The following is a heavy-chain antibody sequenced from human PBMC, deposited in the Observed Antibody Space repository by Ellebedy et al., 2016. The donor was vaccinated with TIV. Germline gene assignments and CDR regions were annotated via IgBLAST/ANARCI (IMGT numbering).Heavy chain of an antibody. Sequence: RGSLRLSCAASGFTFSDYYMNWVRQAPGKGLEWIAYISDSATTIKYADPVKGRFTVSRDNAKNSLFLQMSSLRADDTAIYYCARVLGYGGSRFYFDYWGQGSLVTVSS. CDR1: GFTFSDYY. CDR3: ARVLGYGGSRFYFDY. CDR2: ISDSATTI. D-gene: IGHD5-12*01. V-gene: IGHV3-11*01. J-gene: IGHJ4*02.